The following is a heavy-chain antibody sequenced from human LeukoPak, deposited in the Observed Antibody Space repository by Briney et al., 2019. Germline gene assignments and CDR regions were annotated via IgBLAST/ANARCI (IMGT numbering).Heavy chain of an antibody. CDR3: ARGFGYYYDSSGYGN. CDR1: GYTFTSYD. D-gene: IGHD3-22*01. CDR2: MNPNSGNT. Sequence: ASVNVSCKASGYTFTSYDINWVRQATGQGLEWMGWMNPNSGNTGYAQKFQGRVTMTRNTSISTAYMELSSLRSEDTAVYYCARGFGYYYDSSGYGNWGQGTLVTVSS. V-gene: IGHV1-8*01. J-gene: IGHJ4*02.